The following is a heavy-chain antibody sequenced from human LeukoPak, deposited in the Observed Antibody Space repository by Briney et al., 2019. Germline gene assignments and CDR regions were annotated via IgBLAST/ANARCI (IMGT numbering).Heavy chain of an antibody. V-gene: IGHV4-61*02. CDR2: IYTSGST. Sequence: PSETLSLTCTVSGGSISSGSYYWSWIRQPAGKGLEWIGRIYTSGSTNYNPSLNSRVTISVDTSKNQFSLKLSSVTAADTAVYYCARDYDYWGQGTLVTVSS. J-gene: IGHJ4*02. CDR1: GGSISSGSYY. CDR3: ARDYDY.